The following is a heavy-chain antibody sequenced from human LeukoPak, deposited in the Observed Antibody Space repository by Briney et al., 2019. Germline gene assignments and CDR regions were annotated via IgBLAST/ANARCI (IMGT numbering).Heavy chain of an antibody. D-gene: IGHD3-16*02. CDR1: GFTFSSYS. V-gene: IGHV3-21*01. Sequence: PGGSLRLSCAASGFTFSSYSMNWVRQAPGKGLEWVSSISSSSSYIYYADSVKGRFTISRDSAKNSLYLQMNSLRAEDTAVYYCARGRTYDYVWGSYRWYSFDYWGQGTLVTVSS. J-gene: IGHJ4*02. CDR3: ARGRTYDYVWGSYRWYSFDY. CDR2: ISSSSSYI.